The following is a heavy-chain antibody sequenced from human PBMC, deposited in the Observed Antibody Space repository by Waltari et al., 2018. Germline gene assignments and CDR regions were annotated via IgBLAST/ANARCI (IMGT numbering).Heavy chain of an antibody. V-gene: IGHV3-23*01. D-gene: IGHD3-16*01. CDR1: GLPFSPYA. CDR2: ISGSGNDT. Sequence: DVQLLESGGGVVQRGGSLRVACTASGLPFSPYAVAWVRQGLGQGLEWVSTISGSGNDTYYADSVKGRFTISRDNSKNTVFLQMNMLRVEDTANYYCAKALGIMGFDCWGQGTLVAVAS. CDR3: AKALGIMGFDC. J-gene: IGHJ4*02.